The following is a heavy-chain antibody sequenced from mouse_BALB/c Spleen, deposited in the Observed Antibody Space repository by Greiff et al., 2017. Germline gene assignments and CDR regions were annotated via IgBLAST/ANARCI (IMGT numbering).Heavy chain of an antibody. J-gene: IGHJ3*01. D-gene: IGHD2-10*02. Sequence: DVQLVESGGGLVKPGGSLKLSCAASGFTFSSYAMSWVRQTPEKRLEWVASISSGGSTYYPDSVKGRFAISRDKARNIRDMQMSSLWSQDTAMYYCERGRRYSMDFFDYWGQGTLVTVSA. V-gene: IGHV5-6-5*01. CDR3: ERGRRYSMDFFDY. CDR1: GFTFSSYA. CDR2: ISSGGST.